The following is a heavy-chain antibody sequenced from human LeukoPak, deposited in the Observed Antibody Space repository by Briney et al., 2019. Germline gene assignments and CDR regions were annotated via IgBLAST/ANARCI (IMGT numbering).Heavy chain of an antibody. CDR2: INPNSGGT. CDR3: ARGARSGHYYYYYMDV. V-gene: IGHV1-2*02. CDR1: GYTFTGYY. Sequence: ASVKVSCKASGYTFTGYYIHWVRQAPGQGLEWMGWINPNSGGTNYAQKFQGRVTMTRDTSISTAYMELSRLRSDDTAVYYCARGARSGHYYYYYMDVWGKGTTVTVSS. D-gene: IGHD2-15*01. J-gene: IGHJ6*03.